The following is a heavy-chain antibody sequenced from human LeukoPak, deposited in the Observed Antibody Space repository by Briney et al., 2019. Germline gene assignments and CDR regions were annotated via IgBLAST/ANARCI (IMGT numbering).Heavy chain of an antibody. J-gene: IGHJ6*02. D-gene: IGHD2-2*01. CDR2: INHSGST. CDR3: ARGGGEYQLLLSYYYGMDV. CDR1: GGSFSGYY. Sequence: SETLSLTRAVYGGSFSGYYWSWIRQPPGKGLEWIGEINHSGSTNYNPSLKSRVTISVDTSKNQFSLKLSSVTAADTAVYYCARGGGEYQLLLSYYYGMDVWGRGTTVTVSS. V-gene: IGHV4-34*01.